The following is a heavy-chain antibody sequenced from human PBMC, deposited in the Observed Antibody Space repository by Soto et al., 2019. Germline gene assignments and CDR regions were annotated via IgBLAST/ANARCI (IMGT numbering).Heavy chain of an antibody. CDR1: GGSFSGYY. D-gene: IGHD3-10*01. V-gene: IGHV4-34*01. Sequence: SETLSLTCAVYGGSFSGYYWSWIRQPPGKGLEWIGEINHSGSTNYNPSLKSRVTMSVDTSKNQFSLKLSSVTAADTAVYYCARGGAITMVRGVITRRGDYYYYGMDVWGQGTTVTVSS. CDR3: ARGGAITMVRGVITRRGDYYYYGMDV. J-gene: IGHJ6*02. CDR2: INHSGST.